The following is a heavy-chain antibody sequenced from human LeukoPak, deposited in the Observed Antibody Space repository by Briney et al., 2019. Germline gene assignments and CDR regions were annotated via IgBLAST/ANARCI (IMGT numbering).Heavy chain of an antibody. V-gene: IGHV3-33*01. CDR3: ARDHRGGYYDSSSFFGGLDY. D-gene: IGHD3-22*01. CDR1: GFIFNSFG. Sequence: GKSLRLSCAASGFIFNSFGMYWVRQAPGKGLEWVAFIWYDGSNKYYADSVRGRFTISRDNSKDTLYLQMNSLRAEDTAVYYCARDHRGGYYDSSSFFGGLDYWGQGTLVTVSS. J-gene: IGHJ4*02. CDR2: IWYDGSNK.